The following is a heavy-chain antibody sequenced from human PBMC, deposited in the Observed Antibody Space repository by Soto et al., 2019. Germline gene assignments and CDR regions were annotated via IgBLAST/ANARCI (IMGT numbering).Heavy chain of an antibody. Sequence: ASVKVCCKASGYTFTSYGISWVRQAPGQGLEWMGWISAYNGNTNYAQKLQGRVTMTTDTSTSTAYMELRSLRSDDTAVYYCAREYYDFWSGYSPGPYYYYMDVWGKGTTVTVSS. CDR3: AREYYDFWSGYSPGPYYYYMDV. J-gene: IGHJ6*03. CDR2: ISAYNGNT. V-gene: IGHV1-18*01. CDR1: GYTFTSYG. D-gene: IGHD3-3*01.